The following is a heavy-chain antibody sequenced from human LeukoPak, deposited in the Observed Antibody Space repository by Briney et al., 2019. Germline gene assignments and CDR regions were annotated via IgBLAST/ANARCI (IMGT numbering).Heavy chain of an antibody. CDR3: AFGGTIRCWDF. Sequence: GGSLRLSCAASGFTFSSYSMNWVRQAPGKGLEWVSAITGSGDTTYCADSVKGRFTVSRDNSKNTLYLQMNNLRAEDTAVYHCAFGGTIRCWDFWGQGSLVTVSS. D-gene: IGHD3-16*01. CDR1: GFTFSSYS. J-gene: IGHJ4*02. V-gene: IGHV3-23*01. CDR2: ITGSGDTT.